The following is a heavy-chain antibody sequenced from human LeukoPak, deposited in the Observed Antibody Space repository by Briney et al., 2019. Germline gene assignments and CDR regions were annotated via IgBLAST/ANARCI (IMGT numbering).Heavy chain of an antibody. CDR1: GFTFSSYS. J-gene: IGHJ3*01. Sequence: PGGSLRLSCVAYGFTFSSYSMNWVRQAPGKRLEWLSYISVRSDTIYYAESVRGRFTISRDNAKNSLYLQMNTLRDEDTAVYYCARGQTIRGAIISDAYDVWGQGTMVTVSS. CDR2: ISVRSDTI. V-gene: IGHV3-48*02. CDR3: ARGQTIRGAIISDAYDV. D-gene: IGHD3-10*01.